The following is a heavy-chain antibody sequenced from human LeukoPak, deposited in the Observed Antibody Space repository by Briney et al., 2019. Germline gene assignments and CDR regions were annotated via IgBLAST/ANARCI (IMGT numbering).Heavy chain of an antibody. Sequence: SETLSLTCTVSGGSVSNGNYYWSWLRQPPGKALERIGYIYYTGSTYYNPSLEGRVTISVDTSKNHFSVKLSSVTAGDTAVYYCARSQNYYGSGDYWSQGTLVTVSS. CDR3: ARSQNYYGSGDY. CDR1: GGSVSNGNYY. J-gene: IGHJ4*02. D-gene: IGHD3-10*01. V-gene: IGHV4-61*03. CDR2: IYYTGST.